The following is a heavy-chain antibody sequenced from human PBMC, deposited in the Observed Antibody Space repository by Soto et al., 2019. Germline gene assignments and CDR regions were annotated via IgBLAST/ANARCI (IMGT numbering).Heavy chain of an antibody. Sequence: PGGSLRLSCAASGFTFSSYGMHWVRQAPGKGLEWVAVISYDGSNKYYADSVKGRFTISRDNAKNSLYLQMNSLRAEDTAVYYCARDGDYGGDFDYWGQGTLVTVSS. J-gene: IGHJ4*02. CDR3: ARDGDYGGDFDY. V-gene: IGHV3-30*03. CDR1: GFTFSSYG. CDR2: ISYDGSNK. D-gene: IGHD4-17*01.